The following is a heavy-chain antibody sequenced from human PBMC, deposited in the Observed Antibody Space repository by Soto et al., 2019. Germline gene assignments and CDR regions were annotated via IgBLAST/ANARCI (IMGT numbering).Heavy chain of an antibody. CDR3: ASCGYSYGSRGCYFDY. CDR2: ISYDGSNI. Sequence: GGSLRLSCAASGFTFNSYAMHWVRQAPGKGLEWVAVISYDGSNIYYADSVKGRFTISRDNSKNTLYLQMNSLRAEDTAVYYCASCGYSYGSRGCYFDYWGQGTLVTVSS. D-gene: IGHD5-18*01. V-gene: IGHV3-30*03. CDR1: GFTFNSYA. J-gene: IGHJ4*02.